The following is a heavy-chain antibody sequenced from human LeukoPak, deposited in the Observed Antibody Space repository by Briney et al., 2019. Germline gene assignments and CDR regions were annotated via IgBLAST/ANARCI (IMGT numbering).Heavy chain of an antibody. CDR3: ARPWGDGYNFRGFDY. J-gene: IGHJ4*02. D-gene: IGHD5-24*01. CDR1: GYTFTGYY. V-gene: IGHV1-69*02. Sequence: SVKVSCKASGYTFTGYYMHWVRQAPGQGLEWMARIIPILGLSNYAQKFQGRVTITADKSTSTAYMELSSLRSEDTAVYYCARPWGDGYNFRGFDYWGQGTLVTVSS. CDR2: IIPILGLS.